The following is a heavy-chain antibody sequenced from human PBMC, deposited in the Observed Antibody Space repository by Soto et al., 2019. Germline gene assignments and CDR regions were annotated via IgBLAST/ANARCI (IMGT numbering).Heavy chain of an antibody. CDR3: ARPEAVAGTGWFDP. CDR1: GYTFTSYG. D-gene: IGHD6-19*01. J-gene: IGHJ5*02. CDR2: ISAYNGNT. V-gene: IGHV1-18*01. Sequence: ASVKVSCKASGYTFTSYGISWVRQAPGQGLEWMGWISAYNGNTNYAQKLQGRVTMTTDTSTSTAYMELRSLRSDDTAVYYCARPEAVAGTGWFDPWGQGTLVTVSS.